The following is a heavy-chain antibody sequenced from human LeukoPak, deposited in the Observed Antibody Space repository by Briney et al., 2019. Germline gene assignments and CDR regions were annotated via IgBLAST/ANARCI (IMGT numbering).Heavy chain of an antibody. J-gene: IGHJ5*02. CDR2: ISYSGST. CDR3: ARDRPYYDFWSGYYNWFDP. CDR1: GGSISTYY. V-gene: IGHV4-59*12. Sequence: PSETLSLTCTVSGGSISTYYWSWIRQPPGKGLEWIGYISYSGSTDYNPSLKSRVTMSVDTSINQFSLKLSSVTAADTAVYYCARDRPYYDFWSGYYNWFDPWGQGTLVTVSS. D-gene: IGHD3-3*01.